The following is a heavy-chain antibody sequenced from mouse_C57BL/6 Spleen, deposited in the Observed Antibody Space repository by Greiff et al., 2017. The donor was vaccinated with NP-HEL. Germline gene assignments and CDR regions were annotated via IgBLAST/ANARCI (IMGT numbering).Heavy chain of an antibody. J-gene: IGHJ2*01. CDR3: ARRDTTSLDY. V-gene: IGHV5-17*01. D-gene: IGHD1-1*01. Sequence: EVKLMESGGGLVKPGGSLKLSCAASGFTFSDYGMHWVRQAPEKGLEWVAYISSGSSTIYYADTVKGRFTFSRDNAKNTLFLQMTRRRSEDTAMYYCARRDTTSLDYWGQGTTLTVSS. CDR2: ISSGSSTI. CDR1: GFTFSDYG.